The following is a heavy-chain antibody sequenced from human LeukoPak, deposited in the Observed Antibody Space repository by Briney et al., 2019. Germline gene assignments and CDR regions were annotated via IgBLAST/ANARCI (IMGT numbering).Heavy chain of an antibody. CDR2: ISYSGGTT. D-gene: IGHD3-10*01. V-gene: IGHV3-23*01. J-gene: IGHJ4*02. Sequence: GGSLRLSCASSGFTFTSYAVSWVRQAPGKGLEWVSTISYSGGTTYHTDSVKGRFTISRDISKNTVYLQMNSLKAEDTAVYYCAKDGVVRGLGPYYFDSWGQGSLVTVSS. CDR1: GFTFTSYA. CDR3: AKDGVVRGLGPYYFDS.